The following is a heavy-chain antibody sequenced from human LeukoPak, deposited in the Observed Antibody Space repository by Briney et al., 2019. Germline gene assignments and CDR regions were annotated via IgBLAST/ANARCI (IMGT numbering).Heavy chain of an antibody. CDR3: ARFDSSSSLDY. D-gene: IGHD6-6*01. CDR1: GASLSGYD. J-gene: IGHJ4*02. V-gene: IGHV4-34*01. Sequence: PSETLSLTCAVYGASLSGYDWSWIRQPPGKGLEWIGEINHSGGTNYNPSLKSRVTISVDTSKNQFSLKLSSVTAADTAVYYCARFDSSSSLDYWGQGTLVTVSS. CDR2: INHSGGT.